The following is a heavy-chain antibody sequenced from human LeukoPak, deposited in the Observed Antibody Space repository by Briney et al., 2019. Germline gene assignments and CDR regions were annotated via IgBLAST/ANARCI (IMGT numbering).Heavy chain of an antibody. CDR2: INAGNGNT. D-gene: IGHD3-10*01. J-gene: IGHJ4*02. CDR3: ARTPINFHGSGSYWNT. CDR1: GYTFTSYA. V-gene: IGHV1-3*01. Sequence: RASVKVSCKASGYTFTSYAMHWVRQAPGQRLEWMGWINAGNGNTKYSQKFQGRVTITRDTSTSTAYMELRSLRSDDTAVYYCARTPINFHGSGSYWNTWGQGTLVTVSS.